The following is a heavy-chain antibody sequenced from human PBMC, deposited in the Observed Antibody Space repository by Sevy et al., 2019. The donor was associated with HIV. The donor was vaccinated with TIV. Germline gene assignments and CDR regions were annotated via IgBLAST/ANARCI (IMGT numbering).Heavy chain of an antibody. D-gene: IGHD1-26*01. Sequence: GSLRLSCAASGFTFSSYNMNWVRQAPGKGLEWVSSISGRSNYIYYAESVKGRFIISRDNAKNTLYLQMNSLRADDTAVYYCARGPPDGSYDYFDYWGQGTLVTVSS. CDR1: GFTFSSYN. CDR3: ARGPPDGSYDYFDY. J-gene: IGHJ4*02. V-gene: IGHV3-21*06. CDR2: ISGRSNYI.